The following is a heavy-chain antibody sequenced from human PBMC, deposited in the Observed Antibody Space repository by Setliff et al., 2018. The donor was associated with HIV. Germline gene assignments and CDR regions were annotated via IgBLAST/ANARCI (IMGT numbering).Heavy chain of an antibody. V-gene: IGHV2-5*02. D-gene: IGHD6-13*01. CDR2: IYWDDDK. Sequence: SGPTLVNPTQTLTLTCTFSGFSLSTSGVGVGWIRQPPGKALEWLALIYWDDDKRYSPSLKSRLTITKDTSKNQVVLTMTNMDPVDTATYYCAHRKTAAAGIVWAFDIWGQGTMVTVSS. CDR1: GFSLSTSGVG. J-gene: IGHJ3*02. CDR3: AHRKTAAAGIVWAFDI.